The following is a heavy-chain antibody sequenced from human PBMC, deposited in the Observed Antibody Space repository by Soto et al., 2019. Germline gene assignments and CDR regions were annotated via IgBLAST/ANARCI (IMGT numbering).Heavy chain of an antibody. V-gene: IGHV3-11*06. J-gene: IGHJ3*02. CDR3: ARHKVGATIRAFDI. Sequence: GGSLRLSCAASGFTFSDYYTSWICQAPGKGLEWLSYISGSSSYTNYADSVKGRFTISRDNAKNSLYLQMNSLRAEDTAVYYCARHKVGATIRAFDIWGQGTMVTVSS. CDR1: GFTFSDYY. D-gene: IGHD1-26*01. CDR2: ISGSSSYT.